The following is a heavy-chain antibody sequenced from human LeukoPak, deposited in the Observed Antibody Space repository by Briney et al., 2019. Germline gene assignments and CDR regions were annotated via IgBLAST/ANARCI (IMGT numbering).Heavy chain of an antibody. D-gene: IGHD3-10*01. CDR2: ISFNGSNT. CDR3: ARARYGSGGYFFDF. Sequence: GGSLRLSCSASGFTFSIYAMHWVRQAPGKGLQYVSGISFNGSNTYYADSVKGRFTISRDNSKNTLYLQMNSLRGEDTAVYYCARARYGSGGYFFDFWGQGTLVTVSS. J-gene: IGHJ4*02. CDR1: GFTFSIYA. V-gene: IGHV3-64*04.